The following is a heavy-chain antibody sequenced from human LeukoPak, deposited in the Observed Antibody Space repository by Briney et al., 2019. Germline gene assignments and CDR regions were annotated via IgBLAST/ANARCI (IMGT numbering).Heavy chain of an antibody. J-gene: IGHJ4*02. D-gene: IGHD6-25*01. V-gene: IGHV4-38-2*02. CDR2: IYHSGST. Sequence: SETLSLTCTVSGYPISSGYYWGWIRQPPGKGLEWIGSIYHSGSTYYNPSLKSRVTISVDTSKNQFSLKLSSVTAADTAVYHCARVSRQGLVDYWGQGTLVTVSS. CDR1: GYPISSGYY. CDR3: ARVSRQGLVDY.